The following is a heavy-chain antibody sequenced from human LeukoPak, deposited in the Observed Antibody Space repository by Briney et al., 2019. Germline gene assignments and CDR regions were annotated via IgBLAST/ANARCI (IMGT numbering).Heavy chain of an antibody. V-gene: IGHV3-73*01. CDR3: TRANSSGWKPFDY. J-gene: IGHJ4*02. D-gene: IGHD6-19*01. Sequence: GGSLRLPCAASGFTFSGSAMHWVRQASGKGLEWVGRIRSKANSYATAYDASVKGRFTISRDDSKNTAYLQMNSLKTEDAAVYYCTRANSSGWKPFDYWGQGNLVTVSS. CDR2: IRSKANSYAT. CDR1: GFTFSGSA.